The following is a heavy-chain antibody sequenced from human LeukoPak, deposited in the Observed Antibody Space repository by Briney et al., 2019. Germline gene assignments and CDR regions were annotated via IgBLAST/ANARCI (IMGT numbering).Heavy chain of an antibody. CDR3: ARDTAQFGELYYAFDI. J-gene: IGHJ3*02. V-gene: IGHV4-4*07. D-gene: IGHD3-10*01. CDR2: IYTSGST. Sequence: SETLSLTCTVSGGSISSYYWSWIRQPAGKGLEWIGRIYTSGSTNYNPSLKSRVTMSVDTSKNQFSLKLSSVTAADTAVYYCARDTAQFGELYYAFDIWGQGTMVTVSS. CDR1: GGSISSYY.